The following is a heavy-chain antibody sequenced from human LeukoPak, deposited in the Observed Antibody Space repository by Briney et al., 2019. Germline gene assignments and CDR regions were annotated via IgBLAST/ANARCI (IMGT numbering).Heavy chain of an antibody. D-gene: IGHD2-21*01. CDR3: ARGHIVMTNWFDP. CDR2: INHSGST. Sequence: SQTLSLTCAVSGGSISSGGYYWSWIRQPPGKGLEWIGEINHSGSTNYNPSLKSRVTISVDTSKNQFSLKLSSVTAADTAVYYCARGHIVMTNWFDPWGQGTLVTVSS. J-gene: IGHJ5*02. CDR1: GGSISSGGYY. V-gene: IGHV4-30-2*01.